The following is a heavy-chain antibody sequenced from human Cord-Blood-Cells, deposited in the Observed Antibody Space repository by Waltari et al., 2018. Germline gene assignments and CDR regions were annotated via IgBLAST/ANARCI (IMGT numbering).Heavy chain of an antibody. V-gene: IGHV4-34*01. CDR2: INHSGST. D-gene: IGHD6-13*01. CDR1: GGSFSGSY. CDR3: ARGWYSSSWYYLDY. Sequence: QVQLQQWGAGLLKPSETLSLTCAVYGGSFSGSYWSWTRLPPGKGLEWIGEINHSGSTNYNPSLKSRVTISVDTSKNQFSLKLSSVTAADTAVYYCARGWYSSSWYYLDYWGQGTLVTVSS. J-gene: IGHJ4*02.